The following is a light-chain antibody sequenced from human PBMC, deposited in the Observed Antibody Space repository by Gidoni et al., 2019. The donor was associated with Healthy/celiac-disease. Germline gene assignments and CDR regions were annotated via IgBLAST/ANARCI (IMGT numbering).Light chain of an antibody. J-gene: IGKJ3*01. CDR1: QSVSSSY. CDR2: GAS. CDR3: QQYGSSRIT. V-gene: IGKV3-20*01. Sequence: EIVLTQSPGTLSLSPGERATLSCRASQSVSSSYLAWYQQKPGQAHRLLIYGASSRATGIPDMFSGSGSGTDLTLTISRLEPEDFAVYYCQQYGSSRITFGPGTKVDIK.